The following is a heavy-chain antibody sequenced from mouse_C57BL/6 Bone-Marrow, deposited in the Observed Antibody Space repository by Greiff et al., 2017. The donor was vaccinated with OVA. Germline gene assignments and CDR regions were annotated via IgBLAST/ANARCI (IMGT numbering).Heavy chain of an antibody. CDR1: GYTFTSYW. V-gene: IGHV1-64*01. CDR3: ARETAQATYYYAMDY. Sequence: QVHVKQSGAELVKPGASVKLSCKASGYTFTSYWMHWVKQRPGQGLEWIGMIHPNSGSTNYNEKFKSKATLTVDKSSSTAYMQLSSLTSEDSAVYYCARETAQATYYYAMDYWGQGTSVTVSS. CDR2: IHPNSGST. J-gene: IGHJ4*01. D-gene: IGHD3-2*02.